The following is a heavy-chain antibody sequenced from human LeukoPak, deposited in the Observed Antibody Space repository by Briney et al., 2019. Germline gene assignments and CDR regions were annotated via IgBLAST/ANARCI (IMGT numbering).Heavy chain of an antibody. CDR1: GGTFSSYA. V-gene: IGHV1-69*05. CDR2: IIPIFGTA. D-gene: IGHD6-13*01. J-gene: IGHJ5*02. Sequence: GASVTVSCTASGGTFSSYAISWVRQAPGQGLEWMGGIIPIFGTANYAQKFQGRVTITTDESTSTAYMELSSLRSEDTAVYYCARSSGKYSSSWYSGVWFDPWGQGTLVTVSS. CDR3: ARSSGKYSSSWYSGVWFDP.